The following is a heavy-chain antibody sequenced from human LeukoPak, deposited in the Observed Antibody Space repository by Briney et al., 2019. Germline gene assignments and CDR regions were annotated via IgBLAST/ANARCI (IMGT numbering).Heavy chain of an antibody. CDR3: ARCRSDGDGYND. D-gene: IGHD5-24*01. Sequence: PETLSLTCTVSGGSISSSSYYWGWIRQPPGKGLEWIGSIYYSGSTYYNPSLKSRVTISVDTSKNQFSLKLSSVTAADTAVYYCARCRSDGDGYNDWGQGTLVTVSS. V-gene: IGHV4-39*01. J-gene: IGHJ4*02. CDR2: IYYSGST. CDR1: GGSISSSSYY.